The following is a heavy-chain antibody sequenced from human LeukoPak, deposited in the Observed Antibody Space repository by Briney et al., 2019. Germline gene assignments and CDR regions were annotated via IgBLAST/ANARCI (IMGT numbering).Heavy chain of an antibody. J-gene: IGHJ4*02. CDR3: ASAYDSSGYYGGDY. V-gene: IGHV4-34*01. D-gene: IGHD3-22*01. CDR1: GGSFSGYY. Sequence: SETLSLTCAVYGGSFSGYYWSWVRHPPGKGLEWIGEINHSGSTNYNPSLKSRVTISVDTSKNQFSLKLSSVTAADTAVYYCASAYDSSGYYGGDYWGQGTLVTVS. CDR2: INHSGST.